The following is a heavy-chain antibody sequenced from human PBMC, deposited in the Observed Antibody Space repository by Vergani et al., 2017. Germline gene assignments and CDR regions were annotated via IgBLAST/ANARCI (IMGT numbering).Heavy chain of an antibody. CDR1: GGPFSTGGQS. V-gene: IGHV4-61*02. J-gene: IGHJ4*02. CDR3: ARTESFILRYFHWAL. Sequence: QVQLQESGPGLVKPSQTLSLTCTVSGGPFSTGGQSWPWLRQSAGKGLEWIGRIYTSGATNYNPSLRSRAIMSVDASKKQFSLKLTSVTAADTAVYYCARTESFILRYFHWALWGQGTLVTVSS. D-gene: IGHD3-9*01. CDR2: IYTSGAT.